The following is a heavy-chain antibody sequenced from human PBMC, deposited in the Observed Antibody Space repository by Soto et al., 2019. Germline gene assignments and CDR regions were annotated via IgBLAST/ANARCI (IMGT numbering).Heavy chain of an antibody. CDR2: ISSGGSSI. CDR3: VSFPLGSGGNNWFDP. J-gene: IGHJ5*02. D-gene: IGHD6-19*01. CDR1: GFTFSDYY. V-gene: IGHV3-11*01. Sequence: GGSLRLSCAASGFTFSDYYMSWIRQAPGKGLEWVSYISSGGSSIYYADSVKGRFTISRDNAKNSLYLQMNSLRAEDTAVYYCVSFPLGSGGNNWFDPWGQGTLVTVS.